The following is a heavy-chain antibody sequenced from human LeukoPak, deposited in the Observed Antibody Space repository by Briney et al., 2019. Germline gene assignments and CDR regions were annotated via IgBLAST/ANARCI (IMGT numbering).Heavy chain of an antibody. Sequence: ASVKVSCKASGYTFTSYGISWVRQAPGQGLEWMGWISAYNGNTNYAQKLPGRVTMTTDTSTSTAHMELRSLRSDDTAVYYCARGIRGYSGYDRNWFDPWGQGTLVTVSS. V-gene: IGHV1-18*01. CDR1: GYTFTSYG. CDR3: ARGIRGYSGYDRNWFDP. CDR2: ISAYNGNT. J-gene: IGHJ5*02. D-gene: IGHD5-12*01.